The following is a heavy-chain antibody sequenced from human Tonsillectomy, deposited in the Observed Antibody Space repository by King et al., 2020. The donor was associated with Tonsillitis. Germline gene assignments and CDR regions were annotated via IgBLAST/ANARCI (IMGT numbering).Heavy chain of an antibody. CDR2: IYYSGST. CDR3: ARGSPYAPTFEH. V-gene: IGHV4-59*02. Sequence: VQLQESGPGLVKPSETLSLTCTVSGGSVSTYYWSWIRQPPGEGLEWIWYIYYSGSTNYNPPLKSRVTISLDTSKNQFSLKLSSVTAADTAIYYCARGSPYAPTFEHWGQGTLVTVSS. J-gene: IGHJ1*01. CDR1: GGSVSTYY. D-gene: IGHD2-2*01.